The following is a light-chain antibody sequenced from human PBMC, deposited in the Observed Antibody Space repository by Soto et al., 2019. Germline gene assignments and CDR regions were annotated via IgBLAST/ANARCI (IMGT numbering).Light chain of an antibody. J-gene: IGKJ2*01. CDR3: QQRRNWPYT. CDR2: DAS. Sequence: EIVLTQSPATLSLSPGERATLSCRASQSVGSYLAWYQQKPGQPPRLLIFDASNRATGIPARFSGSQSGTDFTLTISSLEPEDFAVYYCQQRRNWPYTFGQGTKLEIK. CDR1: QSVGSY. V-gene: IGKV3-11*01.